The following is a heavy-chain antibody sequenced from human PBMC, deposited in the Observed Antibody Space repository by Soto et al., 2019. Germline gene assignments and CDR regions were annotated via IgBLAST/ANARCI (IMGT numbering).Heavy chain of an antibody. Sequence: QAQLMQSGAEVKKPGSSVKVSCKASGGTFSGHAINWVRQAPGQGLEWMGGIIPLLGITDYGQKFQGRITIAADESTGTAYMDLRGLRSEDTAVYYCARDPRSITGTTSSEDFQHWGQGTLVSVSS. D-gene: IGHD1-20*01. CDR3: ARDPRSITGTTSSEDFQH. CDR2: IIPLLGIT. V-gene: IGHV1-69*01. J-gene: IGHJ1*01. CDR1: GGTFSGHA.